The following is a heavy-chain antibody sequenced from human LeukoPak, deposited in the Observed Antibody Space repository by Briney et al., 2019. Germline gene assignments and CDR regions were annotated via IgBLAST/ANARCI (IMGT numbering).Heavy chain of an antibody. D-gene: IGHD6-13*01. V-gene: IGHV1-2*02. Sequence: GASVKVSCKASGYTFTGYYMHWVRQAPGQRLECMGWINPNSGGTNYAQKFQGRVTMTRDTSISAAYMELSRLRSDDAAVYYCARSMPQLVQDYWGQGTLVTVSS. CDR1: GYTFTGYY. CDR3: ARSMPQLVQDY. CDR2: INPNSGGT. J-gene: IGHJ4*02.